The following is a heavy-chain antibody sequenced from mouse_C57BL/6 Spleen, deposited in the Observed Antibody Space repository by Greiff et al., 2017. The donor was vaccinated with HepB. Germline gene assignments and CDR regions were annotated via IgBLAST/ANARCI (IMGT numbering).Heavy chain of an antibody. CDR2: IRSKSNNYAT. V-gene: IGHV10-1*01. CDR3: VSLYDYDSYYAMDY. Sequence: EVQLVESGGGLVQPKGSLKLSCAASGFSFNTYAMNWVRQAPGKGLEWVARIRSKSNNYATYYADSVKDRFTISRDDSESMLYLQMNNLKTEDTAMYYCVSLYDYDSYYAMDYWGQGTSVTVSS. CDR1: GFSFNTYA. D-gene: IGHD2-4*01. J-gene: IGHJ4*01.